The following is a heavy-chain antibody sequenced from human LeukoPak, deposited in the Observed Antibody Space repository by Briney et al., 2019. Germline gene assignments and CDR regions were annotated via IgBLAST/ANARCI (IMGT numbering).Heavy chain of an antibody. CDR1: GFTFSSYG. CDR2: IRYDGSNK. V-gene: IGHV3-30*02. J-gene: IGHJ3*02. CDR3: ASPTGYSSGWFDAFDI. Sequence: GGSLRLSCAASGFTFSSYGMHWVRQAPGKGLEWVAFIRYDGSNKYYADSVKGRFTISRDNAKNTLYLQMNSLRAEDTAVYYCASPTGYSSGWFDAFDIWGQGTMVTVSS. D-gene: IGHD6-19*01.